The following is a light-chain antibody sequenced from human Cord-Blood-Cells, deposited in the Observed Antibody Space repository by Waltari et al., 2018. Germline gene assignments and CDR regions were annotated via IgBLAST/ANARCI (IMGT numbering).Light chain of an antibody. V-gene: IGKV3-15*01. J-gene: IGKJ1*01. Sequence: EIVMTQSPATLSVSPGEKTTLSCRARQSISSNLAWYQQKPGQAPRRLIYGASTRATGIPARFSGSGYVTEFTLTLRSLQSEDFAVYYCQQYNIWPPWTFGQGTKVEIK. CDR2: GAS. CDR1: QSISSN. CDR3: QQYNIWPPWT.